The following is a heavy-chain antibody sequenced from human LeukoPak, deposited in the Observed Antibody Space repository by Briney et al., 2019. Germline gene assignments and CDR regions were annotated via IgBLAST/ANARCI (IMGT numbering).Heavy chain of an antibody. Sequence: GRSLRLSCAASGFTFSSYAMHWVRQAPGKGLEWVAVILYDGSNKNYADPVKGRFTISRDNSKNTLYLQMNSLRAEDTAVYYCAGDFTGRYYYMDVWGKGTTVTVSS. D-gene: IGHD3-16*01. CDR1: GFTFSSYA. CDR3: AGDFTGRYYYMDV. CDR2: ILYDGSNK. V-gene: IGHV3-30*04. J-gene: IGHJ6*03.